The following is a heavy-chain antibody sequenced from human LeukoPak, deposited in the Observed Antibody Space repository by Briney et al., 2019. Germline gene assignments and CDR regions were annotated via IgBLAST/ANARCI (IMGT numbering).Heavy chain of an antibody. D-gene: IGHD2-15*01. CDR2: IYYGGST. CDR3: VTYCSGGSCYSADAFDI. J-gene: IGHJ3*02. CDR1: GGSVSSGSYY. Sequence: SETLSLTCTVSGGSVSSGSYYWSWIRQPPGKGLEWIGYIYYGGSTNYNPSLKSRVTISVDTSKNQFSLKLSSVTAADTAVYYCVTYCSGGSCYSADAFDIWGQGTMVTVSS. V-gene: IGHV4-61*01.